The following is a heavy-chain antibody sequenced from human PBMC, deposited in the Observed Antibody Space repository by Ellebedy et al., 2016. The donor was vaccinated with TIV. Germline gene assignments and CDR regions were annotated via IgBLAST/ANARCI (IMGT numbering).Heavy chain of an antibody. V-gene: IGHV5-51*01. CDR1: GYSFTLYW. D-gene: IGHD3-10*01. J-gene: IGHJ4*02. CDR2: IYPDDSDT. Sequence: KVSCXGSGYSFTLYWISWVRQMPGKGLEWMGIIYPDDSDTRYSPSFRGQVTISADKSISTAYVQWSSLKASDSAMYYCARRGNSGRNPIDFWGQGTLVTVSS. CDR3: ARRGNSGRNPIDF.